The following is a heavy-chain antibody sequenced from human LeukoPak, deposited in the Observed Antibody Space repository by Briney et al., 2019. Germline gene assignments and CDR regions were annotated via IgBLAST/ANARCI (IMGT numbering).Heavy chain of an antibody. CDR1: GGSISSYY. D-gene: IGHD3-3*01. V-gene: IGHV4-4*07. J-gene: IGHJ4*02. Sequence: SEPLSLPRTVCGGSISSYYWRWIRQPAGGGLEWIGRIYTSRSTNYNPSLKSRVTISVDTSKNQFSLKLSSVTAADTAVYYCARRKRYYDFWSGHVDYWGQGTLVTVSS. CDR3: ARRKRYYDFWSGHVDY. CDR2: IYTSRST.